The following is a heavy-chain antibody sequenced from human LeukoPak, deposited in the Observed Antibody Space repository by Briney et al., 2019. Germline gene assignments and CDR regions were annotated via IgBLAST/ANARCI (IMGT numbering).Heavy chain of an antibody. J-gene: IGHJ6*02. Sequence: SETLSLTCTVSGGSISSYYWSWIRQPPGKGLEWIGYIYYSGSTNYNPSLKSRVTISVDTSKNQFSLKLSSVTAADTAVYYCARSDILTGLYGMDVWGQGTTVTVSS. D-gene: IGHD3-9*01. V-gene: IGHV4-59*01. CDR3: ARSDILTGLYGMDV. CDR2: IYYSGST. CDR1: GGSISSYY.